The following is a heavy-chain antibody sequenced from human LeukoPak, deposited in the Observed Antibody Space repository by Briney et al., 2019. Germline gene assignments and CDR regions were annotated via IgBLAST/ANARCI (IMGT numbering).Heavy chain of an antibody. CDR2: IYYSGST. CDR1: AFTFSSYA. V-gene: IGHV4-39*01. Sequence: GSLRLSCAASAFTFSSYAMTWVRQAPGKGLEWIGSIYYSGSTYYNPSLKSRVTISVDTSKNQFSLKLSSVTAADTAVYYCARQEAAAGPGLGWFDPWGQGTLVTVSS. D-gene: IGHD6-13*01. CDR3: ARQEAAAGPGLGWFDP. J-gene: IGHJ5*02.